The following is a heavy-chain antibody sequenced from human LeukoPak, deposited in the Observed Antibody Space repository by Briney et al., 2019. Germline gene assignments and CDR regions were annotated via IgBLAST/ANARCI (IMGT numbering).Heavy chain of an antibody. CDR1: GYSFTSYW. CDR3: AMREGLYYDSSGYLDY. CDR2: IDPSDSYT. J-gene: IGHJ4*02. Sequence: GESLKISCKGSGYSFTSYWISWVRQMPGKGLEWMGRIDPSDSYTNYSPSFQGHVTISADKSISTAYLQWSSLKASDTAMYYCAMREGLYYDSSGYLDYWGQGTLVTVSS. V-gene: IGHV5-10-1*01. D-gene: IGHD3-22*01.